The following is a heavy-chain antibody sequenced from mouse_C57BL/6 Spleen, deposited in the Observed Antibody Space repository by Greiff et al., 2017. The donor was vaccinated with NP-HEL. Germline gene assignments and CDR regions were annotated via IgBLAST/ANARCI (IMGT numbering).Heavy chain of an antibody. D-gene: IGHD2-14*01. CDR2: ISSGGDYI. CDR1: GFTFSSYA. Sequence: EVKLVESGEGLVKPGGSLKLSCAASGFTFSSYAMSWVRQTPEKRLEWVAYISSGGDYIYYADTVKGRFTISRDNARNTLYLQMSSLKSEDTAMYYCTRDRWDDAWFAYWGKGTLVTVAA. V-gene: IGHV5-9-1*02. J-gene: IGHJ3*01. CDR3: TRDRWDDAWFAY.